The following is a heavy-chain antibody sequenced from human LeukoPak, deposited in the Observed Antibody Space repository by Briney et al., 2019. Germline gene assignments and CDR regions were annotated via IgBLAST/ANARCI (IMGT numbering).Heavy chain of an antibody. CDR2: ISVSGDNT. J-gene: IGHJ4*02. CDR1: GFTFNNYA. V-gene: IGHV3-23*01. D-gene: IGHD2-15*01. Sequence: PGGSLRLSCAASGFTFNNYAMSWVRQAPGKGLEWVSAISVSGDNTDYAESVKGRFTISRANSDNTLFLQMNSVRARGAAGCYCAKGSLSYCSGRRYYCDYWGQGPVLSV. CDR3: AKGSLSYCSGRRYYCDY.